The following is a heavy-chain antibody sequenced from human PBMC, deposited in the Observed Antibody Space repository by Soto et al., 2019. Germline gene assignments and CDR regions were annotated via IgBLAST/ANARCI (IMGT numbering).Heavy chain of an antibody. CDR3: AKANGYGPVDY. Sequence: QVQLVESGGGVVQPGRSLRLSCAASGFTFSSYGMHWVRQAPGKGLEWVAVISYDGSNKYYADSVKGRFTISRDNSKNTLYLQMNSLRAEDTAVYYCAKANGYGPVDYGGQGTLVTVSS. D-gene: IGHD5-18*01. J-gene: IGHJ4*02. V-gene: IGHV3-30*18. CDR1: GFTFSSYG. CDR2: ISYDGSNK.